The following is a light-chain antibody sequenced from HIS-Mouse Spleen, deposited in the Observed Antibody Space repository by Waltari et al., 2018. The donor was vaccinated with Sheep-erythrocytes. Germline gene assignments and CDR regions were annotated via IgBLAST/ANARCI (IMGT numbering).Light chain of an antibody. CDR1: SSAVGVFNS. CDR3: CSYAGSYNHV. J-gene: IGLJ1*01. Sequence: QSALTQPRSVSGSPGQSLTISCTGTSSAVGVFNSVSWYQQHPGKAPKLMIYDVSKRPSGVPDRFSGSKSGNTASLTISGLQAEDEADYYCCSYAGSYNHVFATGTKVTVL. CDR2: DVS. V-gene: IGLV2-11*01.